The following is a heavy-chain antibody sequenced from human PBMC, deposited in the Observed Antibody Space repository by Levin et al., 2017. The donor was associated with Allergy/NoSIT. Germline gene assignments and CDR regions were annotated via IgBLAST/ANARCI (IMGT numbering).Heavy chain of an antibody. D-gene: IGHD6-13*01. Sequence: GESLKISCSASGFTFSSYAMHWVHQAPGKGLEYVSAISSNGGSTYYADSVKGRFTISRDNSKNTLYLQMSSLRAEDTAVYYCVKAYSSSWYDAFDIWGQGTMVTVSS. V-gene: IGHV3-64D*06. CDR1: GFTFSSYA. J-gene: IGHJ3*02. CDR3: VKAYSSSWYDAFDI. CDR2: ISSNGGST.